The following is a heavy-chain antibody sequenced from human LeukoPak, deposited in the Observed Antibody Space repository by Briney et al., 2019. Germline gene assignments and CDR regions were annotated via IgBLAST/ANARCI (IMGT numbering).Heavy chain of an antibody. D-gene: IGHD1-26*01. V-gene: IGHV3-20*04. CDR3: AKDGVVGATTHWYFDL. CDR2: INGNGAST. Sequence: GGSLRLSCAASGFTFDVYGMSWVRQGPGKGLEWVSGINGNGASTGYIDSVKGRFTISRDNAKNSLYLQMDNLRAEDTALYYCAKDGVVGATTHWYFDLWGRGTLVTVSS. J-gene: IGHJ2*01. CDR1: GFTFDVYG.